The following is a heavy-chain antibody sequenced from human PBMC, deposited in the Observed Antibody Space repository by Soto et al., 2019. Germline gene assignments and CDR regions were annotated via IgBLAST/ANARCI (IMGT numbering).Heavy chain of an antibody. D-gene: IGHD6-13*01. V-gene: IGHV3-23*01. Sequence: AGGSLRLSCAAAGFTFSSYAMSWVRQAPGKGLEWVSGITASGADTYYADSVKGRFTISRDNSENTLYLQMNSLGADDTAVYYCAKLSRYSSRWLFYFDYWGQGTLVTVSS. CDR3: AKLSRYSSRWLFYFDY. CDR1: GFTFSSYA. J-gene: IGHJ4*02. CDR2: ITASGADT.